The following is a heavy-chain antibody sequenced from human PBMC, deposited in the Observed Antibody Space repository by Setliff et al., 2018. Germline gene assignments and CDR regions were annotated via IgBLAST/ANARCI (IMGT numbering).Heavy chain of an antibody. CDR3: ARAPLESGYNYGQGHYFDY. J-gene: IGHJ4*02. Sequence: ASVKVSCKASGYTFTTYYMHWVRQAPGQGLEWMGITNPSGGYANYAQKFQGRVTMTRDTSTSTVYMELSSLRSEDTAVYYCARAPLESGYNYGQGHYFDYWGQGTLVTVSS. CDR1: GYTFTTYY. D-gene: IGHD5-18*01. CDR2: TNPSGGYA. V-gene: IGHV1-46*01.